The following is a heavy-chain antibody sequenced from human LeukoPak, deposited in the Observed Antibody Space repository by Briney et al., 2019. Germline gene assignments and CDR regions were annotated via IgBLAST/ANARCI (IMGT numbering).Heavy chain of an antibody. CDR1: GGTFSSYT. V-gene: IGHV1-69*02. CDR3: ASSSGGYSYGYYYYYYMDV. J-gene: IGHJ6*03. D-gene: IGHD5-18*01. Sequence: SVKVSCKASGGTFSSYTISWVRQAPGQGLEWMGRIIPILGIANYAQKSQGRVTITADKSTSTAYMELSSLRSEDTAVYYCASSSGGYSYGYYYYYYMDVWGKGTTVTVSS. CDR2: IIPILGIA.